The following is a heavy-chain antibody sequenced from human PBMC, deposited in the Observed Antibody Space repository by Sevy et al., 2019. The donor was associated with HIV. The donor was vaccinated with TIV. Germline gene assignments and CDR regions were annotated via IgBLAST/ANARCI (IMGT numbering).Heavy chain of an antibody. Sequence: GGFLRLSCAASGLSFSSYWMSWVRQAPGKGLEWVANIKEDGSEKYYVDSVKGRFIISRDNAKNSLYLQMNSLRAEDTAVYYCARGGATTDYWGQGTLVTVSS. D-gene: IGHD1-26*01. CDR1: GLSFSSYW. J-gene: IGHJ4*02. CDR2: IKEDGSEK. CDR3: ARGGATTDY. V-gene: IGHV3-7*01.